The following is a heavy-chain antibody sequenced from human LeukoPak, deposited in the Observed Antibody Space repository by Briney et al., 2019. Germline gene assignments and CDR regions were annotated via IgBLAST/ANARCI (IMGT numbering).Heavy chain of an antibody. Sequence: TSETLSLTCSVSDGSINSYYWNWIRRPPGKGLEWIGYIYYNGNTNYSPSLKSRVTMSVDTSKNLFSLKVSSVTAADTAVYYCARGRSNYYGMDVWGQGATVTVSS. J-gene: IGHJ6*02. CDR2: IYYNGNT. D-gene: IGHD1-26*01. CDR1: DGSINSYY. CDR3: ARGRSNYYGMDV. V-gene: IGHV4-59*01.